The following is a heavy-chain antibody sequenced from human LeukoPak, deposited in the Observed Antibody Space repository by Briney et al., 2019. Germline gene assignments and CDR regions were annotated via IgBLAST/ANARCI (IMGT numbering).Heavy chain of an antibody. J-gene: IGHJ5*02. CDR1: GFTFSSYG. V-gene: IGHV3-33*01. CDR2: IWYDASNK. Sequence: PGGSLRLSCAASGFTFSSYGMHWVRQAPGKGLEWVAVIWYDASNKYYADSVKGRFIISRDNSKNTLYLQMNSLRAEDTAVYYCARDRTYCSGGSCYPGWFDPWGQGTLVTVSS. D-gene: IGHD2-15*01. CDR3: ARDRTYCSGGSCYPGWFDP.